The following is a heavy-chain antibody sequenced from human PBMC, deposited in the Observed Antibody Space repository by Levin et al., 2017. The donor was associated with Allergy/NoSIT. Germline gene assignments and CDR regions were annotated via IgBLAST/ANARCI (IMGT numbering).Heavy chain of an antibody. J-gene: IGHJ6*02. CDR3: ARIATACSGKHYYGMDV. V-gene: IGHV4-4*07. Sequence: SETLSLTCTVSGGSISGYYWSWIRQPAGKGLEWIGRIYTSGSINYNPSLKSRVTMSVDTSKNQFSLKLSSVTAADTAVYYCARIATACSGKHYYGMDVWGQGSTVTVSS. CDR2: IYTSGSI. CDR1: GGSISGYY. D-gene: IGHD3-10*02.